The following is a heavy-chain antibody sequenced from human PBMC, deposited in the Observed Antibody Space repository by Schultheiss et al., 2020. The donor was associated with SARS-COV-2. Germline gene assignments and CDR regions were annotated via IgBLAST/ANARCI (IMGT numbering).Heavy chain of an antibody. D-gene: IGHD1-1*01. CDR3: ARGHDPVTYPYYFDY. Sequence: ASVKVSCKASGYTFTSYGISWVRQAPGQGLEWMGWISAYNGNTNYAQKLHGRVTMTTDTSTSTAYMELRSLTSDDTAVYYCARGHDPVTYPYYFDYWGQGTLVTVSS. J-gene: IGHJ4*02. V-gene: IGHV1-18*01. CDR1: GYTFTSYG. CDR2: ISAYNGNT.